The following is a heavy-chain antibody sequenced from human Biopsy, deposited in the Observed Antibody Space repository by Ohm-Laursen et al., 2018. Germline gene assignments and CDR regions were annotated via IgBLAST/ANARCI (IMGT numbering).Heavy chain of an antibody. J-gene: IGHJ6*02. CDR2: VYYSGTT. CDR1: NVSFSSFY. D-gene: IGHD2-2*01. Sequence: GTLSLTCVVYNVSFSSFYWSWIRQPPGKGLEWIGDVYYSGTTNYNPSLKSRLTISVDTSKNQFSLNLNSVTAADTAVYFCARDVKRYCSGTSCYSGYFGMDVWGQGTTVTVS. CDR3: ARDVKRYCSGTSCYSGYFGMDV. V-gene: IGHV4-59*01.